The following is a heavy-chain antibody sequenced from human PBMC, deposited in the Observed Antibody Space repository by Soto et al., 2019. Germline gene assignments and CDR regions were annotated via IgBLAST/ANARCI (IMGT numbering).Heavy chain of an antibody. CDR3: ERRNYDSSGYYYPGY. D-gene: IGHD3-22*01. CDR2: IWYDGSNK. Sequence: QAGGSLRLSCAASGFTFSSYDMHWVRQAPGKGLEWVAVIWYDGSNKYYADSVKGRFTISRDNSKNTLYLQMNSLRAEDTAVYYCERRNYDSSGYYYPGYWGQGTLVPVSS. V-gene: IGHV3-33*01. CDR1: GFTFSSYD. J-gene: IGHJ4*02.